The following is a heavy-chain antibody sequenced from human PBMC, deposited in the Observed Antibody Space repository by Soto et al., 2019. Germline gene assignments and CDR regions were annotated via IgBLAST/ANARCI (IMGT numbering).Heavy chain of an antibody. CDR3: ARVDQRGCFSVLRDF. D-gene: IGHD3-16*01. J-gene: IGHJ4*02. CDR2: IYDSGNMY. V-gene: IGHV4-31*03. Sequence: SETLSLTCTVSGGSITSGGHYWGWIRQYPGKGLEWIGHIYDSGNMYFYNPSLKSRVTISADTSRNQFSLSLSSLTAADTAVYYCARVDQRGCFSVLRDFSGRGIMVTLAS. CDR1: GGSITSGGHY.